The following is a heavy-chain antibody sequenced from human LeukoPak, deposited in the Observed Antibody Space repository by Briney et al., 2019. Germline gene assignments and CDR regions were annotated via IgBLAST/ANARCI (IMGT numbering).Heavy chain of an antibody. D-gene: IGHD6-6*01. CDR1: EFTFSSYA. CDR2: IGSSGTST. V-gene: IGHV3-23*01. J-gene: IGHJ4*02. Sequence: GGSLRLSCAASEFTFSSYAMSWVRQAPGKGLEWVSAIGSSGTSTYYADSVKGRFTISRDNSKNTLYLQMDSLRAEDTAVYYCAKDLGKPVPFDYWGQGTLVTVSS. CDR3: AKDLGKPVPFDY.